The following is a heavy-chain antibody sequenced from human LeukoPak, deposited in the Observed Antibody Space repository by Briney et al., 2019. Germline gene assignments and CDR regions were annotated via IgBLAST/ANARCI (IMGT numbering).Heavy chain of an antibody. Sequence: ASVKVSCKASGYTFTSYDINWVRQATGQGLEWMGWMNPNSGNTGYAQKFQGRVTMTRNTSISTAYKELSSLRSEDTAVYYCATARRVSGSYPYYMDVWGKGTTVTVSS. D-gene: IGHD1-26*01. J-gene: IGHJ6*03. CDR1: GYTFTSYD. CDR2: MNPNSGNT. V-gene: IGHV1-8*01. CDR3: ATARRVSGSYPYYMDV.